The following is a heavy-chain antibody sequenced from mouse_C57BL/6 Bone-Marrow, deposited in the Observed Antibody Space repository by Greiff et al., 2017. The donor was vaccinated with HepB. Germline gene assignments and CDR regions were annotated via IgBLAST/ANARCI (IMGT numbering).Heavy chain of an antibody. V-gene: IGHV2-5*01. CDR1: GFSLTSYG. Sequence: QVQLQHSGPGLVQPSQSLSITCTVSGFSLTSYGVHWVRQSPGKGLEWLGVIWRGGSTDYNAAFMSRLSITKDNSKSQVFFKMNSLQADDTAIYYCAKNSKSLNWYFDVWGTGTTVTVSS. CDR2: IWRGGST. J-gene: IGHJ1*03. CDR3: AKNSKSLNWYFDV. D-gene: IGHD2-5*01.